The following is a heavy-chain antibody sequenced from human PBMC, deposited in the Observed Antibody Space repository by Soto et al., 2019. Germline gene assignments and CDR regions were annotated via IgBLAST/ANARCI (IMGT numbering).Heavy chain of an antibody. Sequence: QVHLQESGPGLVKPSQTLSLTCSVNGDSITSDSVYWSWIRQSPGKGLEYIGYITYNGRTFYNPSLKSRVTMSVDTPKNQFSLEVRSVPAADTAVSYCARERQVGPSSGRFDPWGQGTLVTVST. V-gene: IGHV4-31*03. CDR1: GDSITSDSVY. CDR2: ITYNGRT. CDR3: ARERQVGPSSGRFDP. J-gene: IGHJ5*02.